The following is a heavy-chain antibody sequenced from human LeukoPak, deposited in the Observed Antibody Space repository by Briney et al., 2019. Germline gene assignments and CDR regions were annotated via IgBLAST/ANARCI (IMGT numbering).Heavy chain of an antibody. CDR2: INPSGGST. CDR3: ARAFSMTTVVTLDFDY. Sequence: ASVKVSCEASGYTFTSYYMHWVRQAPGQGLEWMGIINPSGGSTSYAQKFQGRVTVTRDTSTSTVYMELSSLRSEDTAVYYCARAFSMTTVVTLDFDYWGQGTLVTVSS. CDR1: GYTFTSYY. D-gene: IGHD4-23*01. J-gene: IGHJ4*02. V-gene: IGHV1-46*01.